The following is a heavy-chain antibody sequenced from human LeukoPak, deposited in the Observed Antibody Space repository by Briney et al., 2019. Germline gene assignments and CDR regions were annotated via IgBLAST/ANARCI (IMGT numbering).Heavy chain of an antibody. CDR1: GFTFDDYG. J-gene: IGHJ4*02. CDR2: INWNGGST. CDR3: ARDDGSGYYYFDY. V-gene: IGHV3-20*04. Sequence: GGSLRPSCAASGFTFDDYGMSWVRQAPGKGLEWVSGINWNGGSTGYADSVKGRFTISRDNAKNSLYLQMSSLRAEDTALYYCARDDGSGYYYFDYWGQGTLVTVSS. D-gene: IGHD3-22*01.